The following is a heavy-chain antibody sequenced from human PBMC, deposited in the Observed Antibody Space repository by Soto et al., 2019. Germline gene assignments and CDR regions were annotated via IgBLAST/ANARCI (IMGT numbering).Heavy chain of an antibody. CDR1: GYTFTSYG. D-gene: IGHD3-3*01. V-gene: IGHV1-18*01. CDR3: ARESSVWTYYDFWSGYEGFDYYMDG. Sequence: ASVKVSCKASGYTFTSYGISWVRQAPGQGLEWMGWISAYNGNTNYAQKLQGRVTMTTDTSTSTAYMELRSLRSDDTAVYYCARESSVWTYYDFWSGYEGFDYYMDGCGKGTTVTVAS. J-gene: IGHJ6*03. CDR2: ISAYNGNT.